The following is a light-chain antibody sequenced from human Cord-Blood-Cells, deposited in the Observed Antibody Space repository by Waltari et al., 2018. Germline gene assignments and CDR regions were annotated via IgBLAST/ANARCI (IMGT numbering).Light chain of an antibody. CDR1: RSAVGSSNL. V-gene: IGLV2-23*01. J-gene: IGLJ3*02. CDR2: EGS. Sequence: QSATTQPASVSGSPGQSITISCTGTRSAVGSSNLVSWYQQHPGKAPYVKIYEGSKRHAPVSNRFAGSKSGNAAPLTISGLQAETEADYYCSTYAASSNGVFGGGTNLTVL. CDR3: STYAASSNGV.